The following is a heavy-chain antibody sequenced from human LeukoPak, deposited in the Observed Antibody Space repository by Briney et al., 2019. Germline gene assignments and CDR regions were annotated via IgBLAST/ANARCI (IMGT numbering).Heavy chain of an antibody. V-gene: IGHV4-31*03. Sequence: SETLSLTCTVSGGSISSGGYSWSWIRRPPGKGLEWIGYIYYSGSTYYNPSLKSRVTISVDTSKNQFSLKLSSVTAADTAVYYCARDLLVDTAVDVWGKGTTVTVSS. CDR3: ARDLLVDTAVDV. D-gene: IGHD5-18*01. CDR1: GGSISSGGYS. CDR2: IYYSGST. J-gene: IGHJ6*04.